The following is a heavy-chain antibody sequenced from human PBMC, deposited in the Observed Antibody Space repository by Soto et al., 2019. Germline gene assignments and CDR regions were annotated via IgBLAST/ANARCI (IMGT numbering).Heavy chain of an antibody. Sequence: QVQLKESGPGLVKPSQTLSLTCTVSGGSINSGGYYWSWIRQHPGKGLEWIGYIYYSGSTFYNPSLRSRVTVLVVTSNNQFSLRLPAVTAAATAVYYSARARATRNSGIPWLDPWGQGPLVTVSS. J-gene: IGHJ5*02. V-gene: IGHV4-31*03. CDR3: ARARATRNSGIPWLDP. D-gene: IGHD3-10*01. CDR2: IYYSGST. CDR1: GGSINSGGYY.